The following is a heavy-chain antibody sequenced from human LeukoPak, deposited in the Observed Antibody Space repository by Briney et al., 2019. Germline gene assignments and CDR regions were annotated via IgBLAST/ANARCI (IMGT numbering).Heavy chain of an antibody. Sequence: PSETLSLTCAVYGGSFSGYYWSWIRQPPGKGLEWIGEINHSGSTSYNPSLKSRVTTSVDTSKSQFSLKLSSVTAADTAVYYCARRLDLWGHGTLVTVSS. V-gene: IGHV4-34*01. CDR1: GGSFSGYY. CDR3: ARRLDL. CDR2: INHSGST. J-gene: IGHJ2*01.